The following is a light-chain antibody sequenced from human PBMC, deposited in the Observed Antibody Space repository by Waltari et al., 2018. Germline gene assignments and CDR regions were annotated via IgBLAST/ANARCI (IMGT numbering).Light chain of an antibody. CDR3: QSYDSSLSGFV. J-gene: IGLJ1*01. CDR1: SSNIGAGYD. Sequence: QSVLTQPPSVSGAPGQRVTISCTGSSSNIGAGYDVNWYQQFPGTAPKLLIYGNTNRPSGVPNRISGSKSGTSASLAITGLQADDEADYYCQSYDSSLSGFVFGTGTTVTVL. V-gene: IGLV1-40*01. CDR2: GNT.